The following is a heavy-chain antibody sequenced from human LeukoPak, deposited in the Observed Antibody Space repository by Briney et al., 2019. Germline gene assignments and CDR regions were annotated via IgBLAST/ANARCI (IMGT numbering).Heavy chain of an antibody. CDR2: IYYSGST. CDR3: ARGDSSGYDAFDI. Sequence: SQTLSLTCTVSGGSISSGGYYWSWIRQHPGEGLEWIGYIYYSGSTYYNPSLKSRVTISVDTSKNQFSLKLSSVTAADTAVYYCARGDSSGYDAFDIWGQGTMVTVSS. D-gene: IGHD3-22*01. V-gene: IGHV4-31*03. J-gene: IGHJ3*02. CDR1: GGSISSGGYY.